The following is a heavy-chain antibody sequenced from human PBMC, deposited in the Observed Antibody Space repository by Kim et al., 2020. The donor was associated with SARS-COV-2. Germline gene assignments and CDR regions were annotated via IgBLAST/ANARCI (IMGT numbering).Heavy chain of an antibody. V-gene: IGHV3-74*01. CDR1: GFTFSSYW. D-gene: IGHD3-16*01. CDR2: VNSDGSST. J-gene: IGHJ4*02. Sequence: GGSLRLSCVASGFTFSSYWMHWVRQAPGKGLVWVSRVNSDGSSTCYADSVEGRFTISRDNSKNTLYLQMNSLRAEDTAVYYCARFFPRYVLDHFDYGGQG. CDR3: ARFFPRYVLDHFDY.